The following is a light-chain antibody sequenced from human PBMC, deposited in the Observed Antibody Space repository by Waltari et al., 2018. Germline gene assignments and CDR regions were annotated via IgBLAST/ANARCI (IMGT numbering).Light chain of an antibody. Sequence: DIQMTQSQSSLSASAGDRVTISCQASQDIGMYLSWFQQKPGKSPRLLCFDASNVESGVPSRFSASGSGTHFTLTITSLQPEDVAMYYCQQYDNLPYTFGQGTKLEI. CDR2: DAS. CDR3: QQYDNLPYT. CDR1: QDIGMY. V-gene: IGKV1-33*01. J-gene: IGKJ2*01.